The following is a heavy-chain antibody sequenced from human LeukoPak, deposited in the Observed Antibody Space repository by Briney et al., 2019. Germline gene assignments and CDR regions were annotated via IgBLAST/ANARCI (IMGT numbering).Heavy chain of an antibody. Sequence: SETLSLTCAVYGGSFSGYYWSWIRQPPGKGLEWIGEINHSGSTNYNPSLKSRVTISVDTSKNQFSLKLSSVTAADTAVYYCARSRSGSYRGYYFDYWGQETLVTVSS. J-gene: IGHJ4*02. CDR3: ARSRSGSYRGYYFDY. D-gene: IGHD1-26*01. CDR1: GGSFSGYY. V-gene: IGHV4-34*01. CDR2: INHSGST.